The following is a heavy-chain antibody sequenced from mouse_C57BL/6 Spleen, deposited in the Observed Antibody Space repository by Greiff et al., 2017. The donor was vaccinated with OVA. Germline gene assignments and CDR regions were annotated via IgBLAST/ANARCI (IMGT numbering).Heavy chain of an antibody. CDR1: GYAFSSYW. J-gene: IGHJ2*01. CDR3: ARLNPYYFDY. CDR2: IYPGDGDT. Sequence: QVQLKESGAELVKPGASVKISCKASGYAFSSYWMNWVKQRPGKGLEWIGQIYPGDGDTNYNGKFKGKATLTADKSSSTAYMQLSSLTSEDSAVYFCARLNPYYFDYWGQGTTLTVSS. V-gene: IGHV1-80*01.